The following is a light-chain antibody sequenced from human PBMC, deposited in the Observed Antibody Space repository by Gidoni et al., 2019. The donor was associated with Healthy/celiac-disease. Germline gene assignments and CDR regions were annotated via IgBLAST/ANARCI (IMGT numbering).Light chain of an antibody. CDR2: AAS. Sequence: AIRMTQSPSSFSPSTGARVTITCRASQGISSYLAWYQQKPGKAPKLLIYAASTLQSGVPARFSGSGSGTDFTLTISCLQSEDFATYYCQQYYSYPRTFGQGTKVEIK. V-gene: IGKV1-8*01. CDR3: QQYYSYPRT. J-gene: IGKJ1*01. CDR1: QGISSY.